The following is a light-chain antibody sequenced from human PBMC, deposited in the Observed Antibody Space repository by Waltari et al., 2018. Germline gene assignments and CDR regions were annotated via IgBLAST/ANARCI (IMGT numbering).Light chain of an antibody. CDR3: SSYTSSTSVV. V-gene: IGLV2-14*03. J-gene: IGLJ2*01. CDR2: DVN. CDR1: RSAVGVYIF. Sequence: QSALTHPPPVSGSPGQSLPLSCPGPRSAVGVYIFVSWYQHHPGKAPKLLIYDVNNRPSGVSDRFSGSKSGNTASLTISGLQAEDEADYYCSSYTSSTSVVFGGGTQLTVL.